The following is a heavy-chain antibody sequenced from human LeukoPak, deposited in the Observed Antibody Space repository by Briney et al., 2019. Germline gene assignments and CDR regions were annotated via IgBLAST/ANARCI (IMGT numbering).Heavy chain of an antibody. V-gene: IGHV3-11*04. CDR3: ARRGAYQLPPDYYYYMDV. CDR2: ISSSGSTI. Sequence: GGSLRLSCAASGFTFSDYYMSWIRQAPGKGLEWVSYISSSGSTIYYADSVKGRFTISRNNAKNSLYLQMNSLRAEDTAVYYCARRGAYQLPPDYYYYMDVWGKGTTVTVSS. D-gene: IGHD2-2*01. CDR1: GFTFSDYY. J-gene: IGHJ6*03.